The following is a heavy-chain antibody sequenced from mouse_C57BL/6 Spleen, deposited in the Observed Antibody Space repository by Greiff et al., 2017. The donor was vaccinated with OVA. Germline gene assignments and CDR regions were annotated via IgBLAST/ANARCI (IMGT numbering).Heavy chain of an antibody. CDR3: TRMAGTGYYFDY. V-gene: IGHV6-6*01. CDR1: GFTFSDAW. CDR2: IRNKANNHAT. J-gene: IGHJ2*01. Sequence: DVQLQESGGGLVQPGGSMKLSCAASGFTFSDAWMDWVRQSPGKGLEWVAEIRNKANNHATYYAESVKGRFTISRDDSKSSVYLQMNSLRAEDTGIDYCTRMAGTGYYFDYWGQGTTLTVSS. D-gene: IGHD4-1*01.